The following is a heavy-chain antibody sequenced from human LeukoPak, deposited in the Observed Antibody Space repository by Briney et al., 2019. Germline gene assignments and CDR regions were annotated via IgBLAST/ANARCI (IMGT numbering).Heavy chain of an antibody. CDR1: GLMFSRAG. V-gene: IGHV3-30*02. CDR3: AKDKGIYFFDY. D-gene: IGHD6-13*01. CDR2: IRHDGSAE. J-gene: IGHJ4*02. Sequence: GGSLRLSCSAAGLMFSRAGMHWVRQTPGKGLQWVAFIRHDGSAEYYADSVKGRFTISRDNSRNTVSLQMNSLKTDDTALYYCAKDKGIYFFDYWGQGTLVTVSS.